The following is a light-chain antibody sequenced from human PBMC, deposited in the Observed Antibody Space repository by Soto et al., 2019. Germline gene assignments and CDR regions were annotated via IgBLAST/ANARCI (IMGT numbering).Light chain of an antibody. V-gene: IGKV4-1*01. CDR2: WAS. CDR1: QSVLYSSNNRDS. Sequence: DIVMTQSPDSLVVSLGERATINCKSRQSVLYSSNNRDSLAWYQQKPGLPPKLLIYWASIRASGVPDRFSGGGSGTDFTLTISSLQAEDVAVYYCQQYYSTMYTFGQGTRLEIK. CDR3: QQYYSTMYT. J-gene: IGKJ5*01.